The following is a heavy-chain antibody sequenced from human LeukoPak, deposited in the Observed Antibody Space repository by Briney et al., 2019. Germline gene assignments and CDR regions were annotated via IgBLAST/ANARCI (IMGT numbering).Heavy chain of an antibody. V-gene: IGHV3-66*01. CDR3: AKYLKGSFGFDP. J-gene: IGHJ5*02. CDR2: IYSGGST. Sequence: GGSLRLSCAASGFTVSSNYMSWVRQAPGKGLEWVSVIYSGGSTYYADSVKGRFTISRDNSKNTLYLQMNSLRAEDTAVYYCAKYLKGSFGFDPWGQGTLVTVSS. D-gene: IGHD2/OR15-2a*01. CDR1: GFTVSSNY.